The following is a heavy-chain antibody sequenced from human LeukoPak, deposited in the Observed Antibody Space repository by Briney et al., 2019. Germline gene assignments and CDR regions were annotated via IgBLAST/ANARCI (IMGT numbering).Heavy chain of an antibody. Sequence: SETLSLTCTVSGDSIDSSSYYWGWIRQPPGTGLEWIGSISYSGNTYYNPSLESRVTISIDTSKNQFSLKLNSVTAADTAMYYCAKSGGYGLIDYWGQGTLVTVSS. D-gene: IGHD1-26*01. CDR2: ISYSGNT. CDR1: GDSIDSSSYY. V-gene: IGHV4-39*01. CDR3: AKSGGYGLIDY. J-gene: IGHJ4*02.